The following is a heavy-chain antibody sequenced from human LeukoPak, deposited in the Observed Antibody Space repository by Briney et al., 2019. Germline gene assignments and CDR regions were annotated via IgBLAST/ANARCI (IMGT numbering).Heavy chain of an antibody. Sequence: SVKVSCKASGGTFSSYAISWVRQAPGQGLEWMGGIIPIFGTANYAQKFQGRVTITADKSTSTAYMELSSLRSEDTAVYYCASSNGYSSGWYLPITDYWGQGTLVTVSS. CDR2: IIPIFGTA. V-gene: IGHV1-69*06. D-gene: IGHD6-19*01. J-gene: IGHJ4*02. CDR1: GGTFSSYA. CDR3: ASSNGYSSGWYLPITDY.